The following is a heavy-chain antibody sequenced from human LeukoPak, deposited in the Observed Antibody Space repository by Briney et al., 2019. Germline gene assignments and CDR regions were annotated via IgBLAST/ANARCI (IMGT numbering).Heavy chain of an antibody. CDR2: VWYDGSNK. Sequence: PGGSLRLSCAASGFTFSSYGMHWVRQAPGKGLEWVAVVWYDGSNKYYADSVKGRFTISRDNSKNMLYLQMNSLRAEDTAVYYCARDLVVWEPIPNYNYYYGMDVRGQGTTVTVSS. CDR1: GFTFSSYG. J-gene: IGHJ6*02. D-gene: IGHD1-26*01. V-gene: IGHV3-33*01. CDR3: ARDLVVWEPIPNYNYYYGMDV.